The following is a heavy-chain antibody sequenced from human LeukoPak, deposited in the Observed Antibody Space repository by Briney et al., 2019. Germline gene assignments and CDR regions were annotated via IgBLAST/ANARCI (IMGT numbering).Heavy chain of an antibody. D-gene: IGHD3-22*01. CDR1: GFTFGDYY. V-gene: IGHV3-11*01. CDR3: ASAGHYYDSTGYYLGR. CDR2: ISSSGTTI. J-gene: IGHJ1*01. Sequence: GGSRRLSCAASGFTFGDYYISWIRQAPGKGLEWVSYISSSGTTIYYADSVKGRFTISRDNAKNSLFLQMNSLRAEDTAVYFCASAGHYYDSTGYYLGRWGQGALVTVSS.